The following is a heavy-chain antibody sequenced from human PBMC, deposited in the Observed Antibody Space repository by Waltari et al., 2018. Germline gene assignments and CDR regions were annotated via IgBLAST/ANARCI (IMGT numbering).Heavy chain of an antibody. CDR1: GFTFSDYY. CDR3: ASRRSSSRKGYYYYYMDV. J-gene: IGHJ6*03. D-gene: IGHD6-6*01. Sequence: QVQLVESGGGLVKPGGSLRLSCAASGFTFSDYYMNWIRQAPGRGRGWVSYLGSSGSTIYNADSVKGRFTISRDNAKNSLYLQMNSLRAEDTAVYYCASRRSSSRKGYYYYYMDVWGKGTTVTISS. CDR2: LGSSGSTI. V-gene: IGHV3-11*04.